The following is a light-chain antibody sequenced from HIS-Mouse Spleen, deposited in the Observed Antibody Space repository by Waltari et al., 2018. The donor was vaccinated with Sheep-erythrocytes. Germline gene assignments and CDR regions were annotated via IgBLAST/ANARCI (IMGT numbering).Light chain of an antibody. J-gene: IGLJ3*02. CDR2: EGS. V-gene: IGLV2-23*01. Sequence: QSALTQPASVSGSPGQSITISCTGTSSDVGSYNLVSWYQQHPGKAPKLMIYEGSKRPSGVSHRFSGSKSGNTASLTISGLQAEYEADYYSCSYAGSSTWVFGGGTKLTVL. CDR3: CSYAGSSTWV. CDR1: SSDVGSYNL.